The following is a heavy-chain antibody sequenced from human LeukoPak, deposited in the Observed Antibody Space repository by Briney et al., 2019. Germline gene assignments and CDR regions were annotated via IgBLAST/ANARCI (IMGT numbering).Heavy chain of an antibody. J-gene: IGHJ4*02. Sequence: PGGSLRLSCAASGFRFEEYAMHWVRLPPGKGLEWVACISWNSGSVGYADSVKGRFTISRDNAKNSLYLQMNSLRAEDTAFYYCAKDFDNDGSGNKGYYFDFRGQGTLVTASS. CDR1: GFRFEEYA. CDR2: ISWNSGSV. D-gene: IGHD3-22*01. V-gene: IGHV3-9*01. CDR3: AKDFDNDGSGNKGYYFDF.